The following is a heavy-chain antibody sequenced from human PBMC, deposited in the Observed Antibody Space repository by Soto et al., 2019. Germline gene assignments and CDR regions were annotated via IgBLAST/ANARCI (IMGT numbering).Heavy chain of an antibody. V-gene: IGHV3-48*02. CDR1: GFTFSSYS. D-gene: IGHD3-3*01. Sequence: GGSLRLSCAASGFTFSSYSMNWVRQAPGKGLEWVSYISSSSSTIYYADSVKGRFTISRDNAKNSLYLQMNSLRDEDTAVYYCARPPSYYDFWSGYYFDYWGQGTLVTVSS. CDR2: ISSSSSTI. CDR3: ARPPSYYDFWSGYYFDY. J-gene: IGHJ4*02.